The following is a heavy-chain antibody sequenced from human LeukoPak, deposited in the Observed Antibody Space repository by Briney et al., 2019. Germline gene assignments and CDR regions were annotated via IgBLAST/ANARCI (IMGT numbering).Heavy chain of an antibody. CDR2: ISSSRSFI. CDR1: GFIFSTYS. D-gene: IGHD3-22*01. J-gene: IGHJ4*02. CDR3: ARVTGGFYSHFDY. Sequence: GSLRLSCAASGFIFSTYSMNWVRQAPGRGLEWVSSISSSRSFIYYADSVQGRFTISRGNAKNSLYLQMNSLRAEDTAVYYCARVTGGFYSHFDYWGQGTLVTVSS. V-gene: IGHV3-21*01.